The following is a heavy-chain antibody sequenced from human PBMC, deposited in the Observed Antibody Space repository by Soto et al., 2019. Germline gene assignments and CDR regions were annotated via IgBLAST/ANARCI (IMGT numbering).Heavy chain of an antibody. Sequence: GGSLILSCAASGFPFSSYAMSWVRQAPGKGLEWVSTISGSGGSTNYADSVKGRFTISRDNAKNTLYLQMNSLRAEDTAVYYCASDRYDFWSGAPDAFDIWGQGTMVTVSS. CDR2: ISGSGGST. J-gene: IGHJ3*02. CDR3: ASDRYDFWSGAPDAFDI. D-gene: IGHD3-3*01. V-gene: IGHV3-23*01. CDR1: GFPFSSYA.